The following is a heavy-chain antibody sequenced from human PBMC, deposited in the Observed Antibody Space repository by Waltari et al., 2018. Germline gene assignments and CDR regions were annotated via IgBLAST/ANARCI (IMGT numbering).Heavy chain of an antibody. V-gene: IGHV3-23*01. CDR2: ITGSGVDT. J-gene: IGHJ4*02. D-gene: IGHD2-15*01. CDR1: GSPFNNFA. Sequence: EVQWLESGGGLVRPGGALRLSCGALGSPFNNFAMNWAPQAPGKEMEWVSSITGSGVDTYHAESVRGRFTISRDNSNNKIFLRMNSLRAEDTAVYYCVKAPRPNCSGVRCYHLDYWGQGTLVTVSS. CDR3: VKAPRPNCSGVRCYHLDY.